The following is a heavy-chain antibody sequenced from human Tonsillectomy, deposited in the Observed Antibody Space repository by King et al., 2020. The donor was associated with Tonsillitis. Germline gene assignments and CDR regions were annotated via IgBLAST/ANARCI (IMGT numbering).Heavy chain of an antibody. D-gene: IGHD6-6*01. J-gene: IGHJ6*02. CDR1: GDSVSSNSAA. V-gene: IGHV6-1*01. Sequence: VQLQQSGPGLVKPSQTLSLTCAISGDSVSSNSAAWNWIRQSPSRGLEWLGRTYYRSKWYNDYAVSVKSRITINPDTSKNQFSLQLNSVTPEDTAVYYCARGFYCCSSAYYYYYGMDVCGQGTTVTVS. CDR2: TYYRSKWYN. CDR3: ARGFYCCSSAYYYYYGMDV.